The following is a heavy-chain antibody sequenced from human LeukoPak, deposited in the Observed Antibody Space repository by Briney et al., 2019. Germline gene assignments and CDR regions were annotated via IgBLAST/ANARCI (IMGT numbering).Heavy chain of an antibody. J-gene: IGHJ4*02. CDR3: ARDDSGSPDY. Sequence: VASVKVSCKASGYTSTSYGISWVRQAPGQGLEWMGWISTYNGNTNYAQKLQGRVTMTTDTSTSTAYMELRSLRSDDTAVYYCARDDSGSPDYWGQGTLVTVSS. CDR2: ISTYNGNT. CDR1: GYTSTSYG. D-gene: IGHD1-26*01. V-gene: IGHV1-18*01.